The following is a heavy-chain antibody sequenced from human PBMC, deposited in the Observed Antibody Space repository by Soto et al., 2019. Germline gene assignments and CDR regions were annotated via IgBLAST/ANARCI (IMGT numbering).Heavy chain of an antibody. V-gene: IGHV1-3*01. J-gene: IGHJ5*02. Sequence: ASVKVSCKASGYTFTTYAMHWVRQAPGQRLEWMGWINPGNGNTKYSEKFQGRVTITTDTSARTAYMELSSLRSEDTAVYYCARDPPYYYDTSAYYESWFDPWGQVTLLPVSS. CDR2: INPGNGNT. CDR1: GYTFTTYA. D-gene: IGHD3-22*01. CDR3: ARDPPYYYDTSAYYESWFDP.